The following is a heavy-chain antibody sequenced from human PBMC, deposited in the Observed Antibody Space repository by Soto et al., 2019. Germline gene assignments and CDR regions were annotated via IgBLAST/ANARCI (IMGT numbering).Heavy chain of an antibody. CDR1: GGSFSGYY. CDR2: INHSGST. CDR3: ARVRESDISYYYMDV. D-gene: IGHD5-12*01. V-gene: IGHV4-34*01. Sequence: SETLSLTCAVYGGSFSGYYWSWIRQPPGKGLEWIGEINHSGSTNYNPSLKSRVTISVDTSKNQFSLKLSSVTAADTAVYYCARVRESDISYYYMDVWGKGTTVTVSS. J-gene: IGHJ6*03.